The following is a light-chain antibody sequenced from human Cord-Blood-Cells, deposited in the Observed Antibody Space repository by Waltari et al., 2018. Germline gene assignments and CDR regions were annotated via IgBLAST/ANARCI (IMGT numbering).Light chain of an antibody. CDR1: QSISSY. Sequence: DIQMTQSPSSLSASVGDRVTITCRASQSISSYLNWYQQKPGKAPKLLIYAASSLQSGVPSRFSGSVSGTDFTLTISSLQPEDFATYYCQQSYSRTFGQGTKLEIK. V-gene: IGKV1-39*01. J-gene: IGKJ2*01. CDR2: AAS. CDR3: QQSYSRT.